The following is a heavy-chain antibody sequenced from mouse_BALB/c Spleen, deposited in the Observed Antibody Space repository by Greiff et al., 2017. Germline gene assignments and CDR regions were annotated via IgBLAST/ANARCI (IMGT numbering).Heavy chain of an antibody. Sequence: VQLQQSGAELVRPGSSVKISCKASGYAFSSYWMNWVKQRPGQGLEWIGQIYPGDGDTNYNGKFKGKATLTADKSSSTAYMQLSSLTSEDSAVYFCARSGSRGYFDVWGAGTTVTVSS. D-gene: IGHD3-1*01. J-gene: IGHJ1*01. V-gene: IGHV1-80*01. CDR3: ARSGSRGYFDV. CDR2: IYPGDGDT. CDR1: GYAFSSYW.